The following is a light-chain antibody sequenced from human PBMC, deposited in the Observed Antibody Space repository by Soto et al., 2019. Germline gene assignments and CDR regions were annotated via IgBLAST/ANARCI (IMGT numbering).Light chain of an antibody. CDR3: NSYRSMSTLV. J-gene: IGLJ1*01. CDR2: EVT. CDR1: SSDVGGYIY. Sequence: QSALTQPASVSGSPGQSITIYCTGTSSDVGGYIYVSWYQQHPGKAPKLLIHEVTTRPSGVSNRFSGSKSGNTASLTISGLQAEDEADYYCNSYRSMSTLVFGTGTKVTVL. V-gene: IGLV2-14*01.